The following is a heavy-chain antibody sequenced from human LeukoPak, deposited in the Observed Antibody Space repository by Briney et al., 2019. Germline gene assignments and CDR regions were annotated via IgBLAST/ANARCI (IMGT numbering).Heavy chain of an antibody. CDR3: ARPGDDEKMTTLQYFQH. V-gene: IGHV4-31*03. Sequence: SQTLSLTCTVSGGSISSGGYYWSWIRQHPGKGLEWIGYIYYSGSTYYNPSLKSRVTISVDTSKNQFSLKLSSVTAADTAVYYCARPGDDEKMTTLQYFQHWGQGTLVTVSS. CDR2: IYYSGST. D-gene: IGHD4-11*01. J-gene: IGHJ1*01. CDR1: GGSISSGGYY.